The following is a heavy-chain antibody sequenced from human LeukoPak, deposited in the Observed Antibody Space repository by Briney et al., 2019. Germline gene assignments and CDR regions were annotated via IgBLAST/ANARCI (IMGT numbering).Heavy chain of an antibody. CDR2: IYSGGST. J-gene: IGHJ4*02. CDR3: ARGPSSGYLGY. D-gene: IGHD3-22*01. V-gene: IGHV3-53*01. CDR1: GFTVSSNY. Sequence: GGSLRLSCAASGFTVSSNYMSWVRQAPGKGLEWVSVIYSGGSTYYADSVKGRFTISRDNSKNTLYLQTNSLRAEDTAVYYCARGPSSGYLGYWGQGTLVTVSS.